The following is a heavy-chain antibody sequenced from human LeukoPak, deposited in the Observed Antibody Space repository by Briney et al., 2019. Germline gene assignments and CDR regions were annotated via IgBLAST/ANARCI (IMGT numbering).Heavy chain of an antibody. J-gene: IGHJ4*02. V-gene: IGHV1-46*01. CDR3: ARVGVAATRSYYFDY. CDR1: GYTFTSYS. CDR2: INPSGGST. Sequence: ASVKVSCKASGYTFTSYSMHWVRQAPGQGLEWMGIINPSGGSTSYAQKFQGRVTMTRDMSTSTVYMELSSLRSEDTAVYYCARVGVAATRSYYFDYWGQGTLVTVSS. D-gene: IGHD2-15*01.